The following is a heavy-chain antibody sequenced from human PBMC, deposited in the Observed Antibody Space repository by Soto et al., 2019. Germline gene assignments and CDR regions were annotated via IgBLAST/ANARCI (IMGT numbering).Heavy chain of an antibody. V-gene: IGHV3-20*01. CDR3: ARHDLIAAAGNGFDY. CDR2: INWNGGST. D-gene: IGHD6-13*01. CDR1: GFTFDDYG. J-gene: IGHJ4*02. Sequence: GGSLRLSCAASGFTFDDYGMSWVRQAPGKGLEWVSGINWNGGSTGYADSVKGRFTISRDNAKNSLYLQMNSLRAEDTALYHCARHDLIAAAGNGFDYWGQGTLVTVSS.